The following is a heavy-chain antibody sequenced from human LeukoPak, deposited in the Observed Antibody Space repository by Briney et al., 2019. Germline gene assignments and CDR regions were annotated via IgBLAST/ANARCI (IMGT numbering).Heavy chain of an antibody. CDR3: ARDRTFDYGMDV. D-gene: IGHD1-1*01. V-gene: IGHV3-33*01. J-gene: IGHJ6*02. Sequence: PGRSLRLSCAASGFTFSRYGMHWVRQAPGKGLEWVAVIWYDGSNKYYADSVKGRFTISRDNAKNSLYLQMNSLRAEDTAVYYCARDRTFDYGMDVWGQGTTVTVSS. CDR2: IWYDGSNK. CDR1: GFTFSRYG.